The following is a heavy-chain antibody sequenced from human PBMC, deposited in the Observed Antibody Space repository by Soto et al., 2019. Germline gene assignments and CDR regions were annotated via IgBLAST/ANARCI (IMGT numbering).Heavy chain of an antibody. Sequence: HPGGSLRLSCAASGFTFSSYSMHWVRQAPGKGLEWVAVISYDGSNKYYADSVKGRFTISRDNSKNTLYLQMNSLRAEDTAVYYCAKDFPLSLGYCSGGSCYHRFNAFDIWGQGTMVIVSS. J-gene: IGHJ3*02. V-gene: IGHV3-30*18. CDR1: GFTFSSYS. D-gene: IGHD2-15*01. CDR3: AKDFPLSLGYCSGGSCYHRFNAFDI. CDR2: ISYDGSNK.